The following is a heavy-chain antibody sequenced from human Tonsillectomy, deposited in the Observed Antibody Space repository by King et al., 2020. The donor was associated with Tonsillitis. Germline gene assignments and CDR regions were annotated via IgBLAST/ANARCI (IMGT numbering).Heavy chain of an antibody. Sequence: QLQESGPGLVKPSETLSLTCTVSGGSISSYYWSWIRQPPGKGLEWIGYINYSGSTNYNPSLKSRVTISVDTSKNQFSLTLSSVTAADTAVYYFAGLNYDKNPDYWGQGTLVTVSS. CDR3: AGLNYDKNPDY. J-gene: IGHJ4*02. V-gene: IGHV4-59*08. CDR2: INYSGST. D-gene: IGHD3-22*01. CDR1: GGSISSYY.